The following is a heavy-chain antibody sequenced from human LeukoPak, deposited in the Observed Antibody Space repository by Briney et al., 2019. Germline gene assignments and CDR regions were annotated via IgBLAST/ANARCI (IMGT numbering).Heavy chain of an antibody. CDR1: GFTVSSNY. J-gene: IGHJ4*02. D-gene: IGHD6-19*01. Sequence: GGSLRLCCAASGFTVSSNYMSWVRQAPGKGLEWVSVIYSGGSTYYADSVKGRFTISRDNSKNTLYLQMNSLRAEDTAVYYCARLYSSGWYYFDYWGQGTLVTVSS. CDR2: IYSGGST. CDR3: ARLYSSGWYYFDY. V-gene: IGHV3-53*01.